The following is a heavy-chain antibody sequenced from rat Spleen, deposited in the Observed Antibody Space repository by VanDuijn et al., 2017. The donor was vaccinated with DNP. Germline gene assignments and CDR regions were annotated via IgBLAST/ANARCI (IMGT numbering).Heavy chain of an antibody. CDR2: ITISGGST. D-gene: IGHD1-2*01. V-gene: IGHV5-31*01. CDR3: ARHEDYSSYIYGFAY. Sequence: EVQLVESGGDLVQPGRSLKLSCVASGFTFNNYWMTWVRQVPGKGLEWVASITISGGSTYYPDSVKGRFTISRDDAKNTQYLQMDSLRSEDTATYYCARHEDYSSYIYGFAYWGQGTLVTVSS. J-gene: IGHJ3*01. CDR1: GFTFNNYW.